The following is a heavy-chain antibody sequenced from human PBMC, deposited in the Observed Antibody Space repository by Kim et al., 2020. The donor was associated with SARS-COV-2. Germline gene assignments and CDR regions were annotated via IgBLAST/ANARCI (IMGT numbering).Heavy chain of an antibody. D-gene: IGHD6-19*01. Sequence: ASVKFSCKAPGYPFTSCFLHCLRQAPVEGLEWRGIIKPIGGHPRYAQKFQGRVPMTRDTSTSTVYMELSSLRSEDTAVYYCARGLWAVAGIDDYWGQGTLVTVSS. CDR3: ARGLWAVAGIDDY. V-gene: IGHV1-46*01. CDR1: GYPFTSCF. CDR2: IKPIGGHP. J-gene: IGHJ4*02.